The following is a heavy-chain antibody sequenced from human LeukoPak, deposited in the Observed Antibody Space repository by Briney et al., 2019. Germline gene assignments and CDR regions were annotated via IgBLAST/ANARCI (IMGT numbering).Heavy chain of an antibody. Sequence: GGSLRLSCAASGFTVSRDYMSWVRQAPGGGLEWVSTIYRDVGTYYADSVTGRFTISRDDSKNTVYLQLNSVTPEDTAVYYCGRDPGHPNGVGVWGHGTTVTISS. CDR2: IYRDVGT. CDR1: GFTVSRDY. V-gene: IGHV3-66*02. J-gene: IGHJ6*02. CDR3: GRDPGHPNGVGV. D-gene: IGHD3-10*01.